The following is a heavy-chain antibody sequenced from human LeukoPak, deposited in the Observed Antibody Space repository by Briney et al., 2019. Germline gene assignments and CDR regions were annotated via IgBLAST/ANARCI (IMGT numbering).Heavy chain of an antibody. V-gene: IGHV1-2*02. J-gene: IGHJ4*02. CDR3: ATYDYYDSSGYDY. Sequence: ASVKVSCKASGYTFTGYYMHWVRQAPGQGLEWMGWINPNSGGTNYAQKFQGRVTMTRDTSISTAYMELSRLRSDDTAVYYCATYDYYDSSGYDYWGPGTLVTVSS. CDR1: GYTFTGYY. D-gene: IGHD3-22*01. CDR2: INPNSGGT.